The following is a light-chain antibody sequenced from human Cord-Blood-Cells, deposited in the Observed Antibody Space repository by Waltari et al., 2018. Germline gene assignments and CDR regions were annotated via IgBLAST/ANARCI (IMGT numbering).Light chain of an antibody. CDR1: QSVSSSY. CDR2: GAS. Sequence: EIVLTQSPGTLSLSPGERATLSCRASQSVSSSYLAWYQQKPGQAPRLLNDGASSRATGIPDRFSGSASVTDFTLTISRLEPEDFAVYYCQQYGSSPLTFGGGTKVEIK. CDR3: QQYGSSPLT. V-gene: IGKV3-20*01. J-gene: IGKJ4*01.